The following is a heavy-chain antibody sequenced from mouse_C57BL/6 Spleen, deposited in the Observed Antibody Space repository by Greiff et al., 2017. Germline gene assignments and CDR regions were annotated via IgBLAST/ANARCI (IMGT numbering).Heavy chain of an antibody. J-gene: IGHJ2*01. Sequence: EVQLQQSGGDLVKPGGSLKLSCAASGFTFSSYGMSWVRQTPDKRLEWVATISSGGSYTYYPDSVKGRFTISRDNAKNTLYLQMSSLKSEDTAMYYCARRRDSNYFDYWGRGTTLTVSS. CDR3: ARRRDSNYFDY. D-gene: IGHD2-5*01. V-gene: IGHV5-6*01. CDR2: ISSGGSYT. CDR1: GFTFSSYG.